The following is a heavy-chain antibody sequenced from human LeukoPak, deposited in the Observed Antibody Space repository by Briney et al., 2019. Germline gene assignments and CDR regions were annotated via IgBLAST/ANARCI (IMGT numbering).Heavy chain of an antibody. CDR2: FDPEDGET. D-gene: IGHD6-13*01. Sequence: ASVKVSCKVSGYTLTELSMHWVRQAPGKGLEWMGGFDPEDGETIYAQKFQGRVTMTEDTSTDTAYMELSSLRSEDTAVYYGATAGIAAAGTAPLFWGQETLVTVSS. J-gene: IGHJ4*02. CDR3: ATAGIAAAGTAPLF. CDR1: GYTLTELS. V-gene: IGHV1-24*01.